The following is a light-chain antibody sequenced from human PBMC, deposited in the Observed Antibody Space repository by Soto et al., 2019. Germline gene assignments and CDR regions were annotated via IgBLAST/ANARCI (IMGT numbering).Light chain of an antibody. V-gene: IGKV1-5*03. J-gene: IGKJ1*01. Sequence: DIQMTQSPSTLSASVGDRVTLTFRASQSISSWLAWYQQKPGKAPKLLINKTSSLDRGVTSRFRGSRSGTEFTLTISSLQPDDFATYYCQQYSSYSTFGQGTKVEIE. CDR2: KTS. CDR1: QSISSW. CDR3: QQYSSYST.